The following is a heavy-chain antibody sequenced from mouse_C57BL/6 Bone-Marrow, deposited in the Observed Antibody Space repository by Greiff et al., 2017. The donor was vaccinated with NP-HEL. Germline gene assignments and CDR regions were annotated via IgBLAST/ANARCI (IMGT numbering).Heavy chain of an antibody. D-gene: IGHD4-1*01. Sequence: VQLQQSGAELVRPGASVTLSCTASGYTFTDYEMHWVKQTPVHGLEWIGAIDPETGGTAYNQKFKGKAILTADKSSSTAYMELRSLTSEDSAVYYCTRGTGTDLDYWGQGTTLTVSS. CDR3: TRGTGTDLDY. CDR2: IDPETGGT. CDR1: GYTFTDYE. V-gene: IGHV1-15*01. J-gene: IGHJ2*01.